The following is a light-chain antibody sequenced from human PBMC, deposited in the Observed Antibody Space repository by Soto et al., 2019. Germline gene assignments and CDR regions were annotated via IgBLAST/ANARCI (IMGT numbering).Light chain of an antibody. CDR3: QQYIRWPLT. Sequence: EIVMTQSPATLSVSPGERATLSCRASQSVSSNLAWYQQKPGQAPRLLIYGASSRATGIPDRFSGSGSGTEFTLTISSLQSEDFAVYYCQQYIRWPLTFGGGTKVDIK. J-gene: IGKJ4*01. CDR2: GAS. V-gene: IGKV3D-15*01. CDR1: QSVSSN.